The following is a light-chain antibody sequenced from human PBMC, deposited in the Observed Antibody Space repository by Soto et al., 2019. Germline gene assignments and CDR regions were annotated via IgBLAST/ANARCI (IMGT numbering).Light chain of an antibody. CDR2: EVS. CDR3: SSYTSSNTLV. J-gene: IGLJ3*02. V-gene: IGLV2-14*01. CDR1: SSDVGAYNY. Sequence: SALTQPASVSGSPGQSITISCTGTSSDVGAYNYVSWYQQHPGKAPKLMIYEVSNRPSGVSNRFSGSKSDNTASLTISGVQAEDEADYYCSSYTSSNTLVFGGGTKVTVL.